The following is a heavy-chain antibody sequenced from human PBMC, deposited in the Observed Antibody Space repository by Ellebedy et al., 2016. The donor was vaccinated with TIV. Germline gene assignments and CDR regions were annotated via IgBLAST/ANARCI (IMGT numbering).Heavy chain of an antibody. CDR1: GFTVSSHC. D-gene: IGHD3-16*01. V-gene: IGHV3-66*01. Sequence: GESLKISCVVSGFTVSSHCMSWVRQAPGKGLEWISLIYRDETTYYADSLKGRFTISRDDSKNTLDLQMNSLRAEDTAIYYCSRETFNDVDLDLWGIFDFWGQGAMVAVSS. J-gene: IGHJ3*01. CDR2: IYRDETT. CDR3: SRETFNDVDLDLWGIFDF.